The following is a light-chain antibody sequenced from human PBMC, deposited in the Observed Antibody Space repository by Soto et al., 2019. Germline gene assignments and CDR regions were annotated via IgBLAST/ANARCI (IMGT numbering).Light chain of an antibody. V-gene: IGKV1-5*03. CDR2: KAS. CDR3: QQYMSYPWT. J-gene: IGKJ1*01. Sequence: DIQMTQSHSTLSASVGDRVTITCRARQSIDTWLAWYQQKSGKAPKVLIYKASSLKSGVPSRFSGSGSGTEFTLTISSLRPEDFATFYCQQYMSYPWTFGQGTKVEIK. CDR1: QSIDTW.